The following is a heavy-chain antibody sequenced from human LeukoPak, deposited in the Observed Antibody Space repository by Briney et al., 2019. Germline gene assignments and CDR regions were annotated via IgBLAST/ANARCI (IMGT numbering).Heavy chain of an antibody. V-gene: IGHV1-18*01. CDR2: ISAYNGNT. D-gene: IGHD3-10*01. J-gene: IGHJ6*03. Sequence: GASVKVSCRASGYTFSNDGISWVRQAPGQGLEWMAWISAYNGNTNYAQKFQGRVTMTTDTPTSTAYMELRSLRSDDTAVYYCARDLRPSDYYYYMDVWGKGTTVTVSS. CDR1: GYTFSNDG. CDR3: ARDLRPSDYYYYMDV.